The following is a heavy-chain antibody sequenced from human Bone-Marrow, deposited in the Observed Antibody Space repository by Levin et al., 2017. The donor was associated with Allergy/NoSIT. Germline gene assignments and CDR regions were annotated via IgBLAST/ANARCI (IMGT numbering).Heavy chain of an antibody. CDR2: ISGSGTST. CDR3: AKELYYHFWTGYYPFDY. Sequence: GESLKISCAASGFTFSSYVMGWVRQAPGKGLEWVASISGSGTSTYYADSVKGRFTISRDNSNNTLYVHMNSLTAADTAVYYCAKELYYHFWTGYYPFDYWGEGTLVTVSS. CDR1: GFTFSSYV. J-gene: IGHJ4*02. D-gene: IGHD3-3*01. V-gene: IGHV3-23*01.